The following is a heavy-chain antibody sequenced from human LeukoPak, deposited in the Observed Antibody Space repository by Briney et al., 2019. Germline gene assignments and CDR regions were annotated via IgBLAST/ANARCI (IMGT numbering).Heavy chain of an antibody. Sequence: GASVKVSCKASGGTFSSYAISWVRQAPGQGLEWMGGIIPIFGTANYAQKFQGRVTITADESTSTAYMELSSLRSEDTAVYYCARELRTYYYGSGSYEVYYFDYWGQGTLVTVSS. CDR3: ARELRTYYYGSGSYEVYYFDY. J-gene: IGHJ4*02. CDR2: IIPIFGTA. D-gene: IGHD3-10*01. V-gene: IGHV1-69*13. CDR1: GGTFSSYA.